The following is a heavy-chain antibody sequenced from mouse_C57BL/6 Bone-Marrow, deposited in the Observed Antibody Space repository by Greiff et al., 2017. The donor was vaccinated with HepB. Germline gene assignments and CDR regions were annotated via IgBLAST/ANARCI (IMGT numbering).Heavy chain of an antibody. D-gene: IGHD1-1*01. J-gene: IGHJ1*03. CDR3: ARSLIITTVVADWYFDV. V-gene: IGHV7-3*01. CDR1: GFTFTDYY. CDR2: IRNKANGYTT. Sequence: EVQVVESGGGLVQPGGSLSLSCAASGFTFTDYYMSWVRQPPGKALEWLGFIRNKANGYTTEYSASVKGRFTISRDNSQSILYLQMNALRAEDSATYYCARSLIITTVVADWYFDVWGTGTTVTVSS.